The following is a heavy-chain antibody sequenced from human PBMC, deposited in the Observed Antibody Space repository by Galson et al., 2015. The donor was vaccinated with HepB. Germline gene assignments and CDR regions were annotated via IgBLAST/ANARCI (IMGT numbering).Heavy chain of an antibody. D-gene: IGHD3-16*02. V-gene: IGHV3-11*06. CDR3: ARVRGFGSYPDH. Sequence: SLRLSCAASGFSFSDYYMAWIRQTPGKGPEWLSYISESSTYSNYADSVQGRFTISRNNAQTSLYLQMNSLRAEYTAIYYCARVRGFGSYPDHWGQGTLVTVSS. J-gene: IGHJ4*02. CDR2: ISESSTYS. CDR1: GFSFSDYY.